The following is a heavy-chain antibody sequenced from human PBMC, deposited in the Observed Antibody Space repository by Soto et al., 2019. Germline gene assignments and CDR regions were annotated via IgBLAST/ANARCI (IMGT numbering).Heavy chain of an antibody. D-gene: IGHD6-13*01. CDR2: IHYSGTT. J-gene: IGHJ4*02. V-gene: IGHV4-59*01. CDR1: GGSMRNYF. CDR3: AAGEASSRNLAPYYLDF. Sequence: NPSETLSLTCTVSGGSMRNYFRTWIRQPPGKGLEWIGYIHYSGTTSFFPSYNPSLRSRVTISEDTSKNQFSLKLLSVTTADTAVYFCAAGEASSRNLAPYYLDFWGQGTLVTVSS.